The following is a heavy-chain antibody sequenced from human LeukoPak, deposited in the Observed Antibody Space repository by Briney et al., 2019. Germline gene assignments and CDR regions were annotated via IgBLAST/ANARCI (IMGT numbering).Heavy chain of an antibody. CDR1: GYSFTGYY. CDR2: INPSTGDR. Sequence: GASVKVSFKSSGYSFTGYYLHWVRQAPGQGLEWMGRINPSTGDRDYAQKFQGRVTMTRDTSISTGYMELSRLRSDDTAVYYCAREAIRPRYWFDPWGQGTLVTVSS. CDR3: AREAIRPRYWFDP. V-gene: IGHV1-2*02. J-gene: IGHJ5*01. D-gene: IGHD2-2*02.